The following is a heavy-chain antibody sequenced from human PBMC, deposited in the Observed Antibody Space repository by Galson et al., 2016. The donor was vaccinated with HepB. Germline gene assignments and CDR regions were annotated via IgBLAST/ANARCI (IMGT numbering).Heavy chain of an antibody. CDR1: GYTFTNYG. D-gene: IGHD6-13*01. V-gene: IGHV1-18*01. CDR3: LKLVRHY. CDR2: INTYNGNT. Sequence: SVKVSCKASGYTFTNYGVNWVRQAPGQGLEWMGWINTYNGNTNYAQKFQGRVTMIADTSTSTAHMDIVDTATHYCARRPSLKLVRHYWGQGTLVTVSS. J-gene: IGHJ4*02.